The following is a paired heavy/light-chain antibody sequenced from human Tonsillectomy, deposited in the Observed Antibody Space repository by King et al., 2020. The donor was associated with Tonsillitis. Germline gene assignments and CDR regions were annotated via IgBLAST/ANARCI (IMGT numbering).Heavy chain of an antibody. Sequence: QLQLQESGPGLVKPSETLSLTCTVSGGSISSSSYYWGWIRQPPGKGLEWIGSIYYSGSTYYNPSLKSRVTISVDTSKNQFSLKLSSVTAADTAVYYCARHTSMIRLRYCSGGSCYGIFDYWGQGTLVTVSS. V-gene: IGHV4-39*01. CDR2: IYYSGST. D-gene: IGHD2-15*01. CDR3: ARHTSMIRLRYCSGGSCYGIFDY. CDR1: GGSISSSSYY. J-gene: IGHJ4*02.
Light chain of an antibody. CDR1: QGISSY. CDR3: QQYYSYPWT. J-gene: IGKJ1*01. V-gene: IGKV1-8*01. CDR2: AAS. Sequence: AIRITQSPSSLSASTGDRVTITCRASQGISSYLAWYQQKPGKAPKLLIYAASTLQSGVPSRFSGSGSGTDFTLTISCLQSEDFATYYCQQYYSYPWTFGQGTKVEIK.